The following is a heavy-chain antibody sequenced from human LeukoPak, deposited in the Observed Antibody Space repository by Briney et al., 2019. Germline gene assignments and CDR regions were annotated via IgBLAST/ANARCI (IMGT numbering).Heavy chain of an antibody. CDR3: VSGNGYDFRYFDY. D-gene: IGHD5-12*01. J-gene: IGHJ4*02. CDR1: VGSLSRGAYY. CDR2: IYYSGST. Sequence: SETLSLTCTVSVGSLSRGAYYCSWIPQHPGRGLEWIGYIYYSGSTYYNPSLKSRVTISVDTSKNQFSLRLSSVTAADTAVYYCVSGNGYDFRYFDYWGQGTLVTVSS. V-gene: IGHV4-31*03.